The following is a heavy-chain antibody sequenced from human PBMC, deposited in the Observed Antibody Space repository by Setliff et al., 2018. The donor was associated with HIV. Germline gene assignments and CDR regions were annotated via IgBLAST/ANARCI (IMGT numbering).Heavy chain of an antibody. CDR1: GYTISSGHY. D-gene: IGHD3-3*01. CDR3: ARGVVDYDFWSGSGDYYYMDV. V-gene: IGHV4-61*01. J-gene: IGHJ6*03. Sequence: SETLSLTCAVSGYTISSGHYWGWIRQPPGKGLEWIGYFYYSGTTNYNPSLKSRVTISADTSKNQISLKVKSVTAADTAVYYCARGVVDYDFWSGSGDYYYMDVWGKGTTVTVSS. CDR2: FYYSGTT.